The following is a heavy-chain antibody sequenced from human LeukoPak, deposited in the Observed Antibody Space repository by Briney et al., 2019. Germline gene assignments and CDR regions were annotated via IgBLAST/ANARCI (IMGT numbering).Heavy chain of an antibody. CDR1: GFTVSSNH. V-gene: IGHV3-53*01. D-gene: IGHD3-10*01. Sequence: GGSLRLSCAASGFTVSSNHMSWVRQAPGKGLEWVSVIYSGGSTYYADSVKGRFTISRDNSKNTLYLQMNSLRAEDTAVYYCARAWFGELAFDYWGQGTLVTVSS. J-gene: IGHJ4*02. CDR2: IYSGGST. CDR3: ARAWFGELAFDY.